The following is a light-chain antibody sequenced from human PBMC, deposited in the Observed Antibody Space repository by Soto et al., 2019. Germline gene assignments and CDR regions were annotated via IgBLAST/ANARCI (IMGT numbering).Light chain of an antibody. CDR1: QGIRNF. V-gene: IGKV1-27*01. CDR2: AAS. Sequence: DIQMTQSPTSLSASVGDRVTITCRASQGIRNFVAWYQQKPGKAPKLLIYAASTLQSGVPSRFSDSGSGTDFTLTNHSLQPEDVATYSCQKYSSVPVFGPGTKVEIK. CDR3: QKYSSVPV. J-gene: IGKJ3*01.